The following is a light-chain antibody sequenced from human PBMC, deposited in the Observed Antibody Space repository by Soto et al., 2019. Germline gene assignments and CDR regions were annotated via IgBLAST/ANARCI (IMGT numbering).Light chain of an antibody. CDR1: SSDVGGYNL. CDR3: SSYKSSSTLPYV. J-gene: IGLJ1*01. CDR2: DVN. V-gene: IGLV2-14*01. Sequence: QSALTQPDSVSGSPGQSITISCTGTSSDVGGYNLVSWYQQYPDKAPKLMIFDVNTRPSGVSNRFSGSKSGNTASLTISGLQAEDEADYYCSSYKSSSTLPYVFGTGTKVTVL.